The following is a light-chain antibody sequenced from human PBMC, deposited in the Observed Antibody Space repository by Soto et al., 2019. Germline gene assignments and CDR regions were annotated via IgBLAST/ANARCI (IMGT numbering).Light chain of an antibody. CDR1: QSVNRNY. CDR2: DTS. CDR3: QQYGSSPFT. J-gene: IGKJ3*01. V-gene: IGKV3-20*01. Sequence: EIVLTQSPGTLSLSPGERATLSCRASQSVNRNYLAWYQQKQGQAPRLLIYDTSSRATGIPDRFSGSASGTDFTLTISRLEPEDLAVYYCQQYGSSPFTFGPGTTVDIK.